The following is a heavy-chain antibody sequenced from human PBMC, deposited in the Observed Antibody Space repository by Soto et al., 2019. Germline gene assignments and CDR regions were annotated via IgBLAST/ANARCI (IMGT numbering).Heavy chain of an antibody. D-gene: IGHD3-22*01. CDR3: ASQHYYDSSGYYVVY. V-gene: IGHV4-39*01. CDR2: INYSGST. CDR1: GGSISSGDYY. Sequence: SETLSLTCTVSGGSISSGDYYWTWIRQPPGRGLEWIGKINYSGSTNYDSSLKSRVTISIDTSKNQFPLKLSSVTATDTAVYYCASQHYYDSSGYYVVYWGQGTLVTVSS. J-gene: IGHJ4*02.